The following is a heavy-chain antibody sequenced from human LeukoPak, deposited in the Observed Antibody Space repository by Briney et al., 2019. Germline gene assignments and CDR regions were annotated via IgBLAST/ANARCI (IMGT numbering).Heavy chain of an antibody. CDR2: IYSVGST. V-gene: IGHV3-53*01. J-gene: IGHJ4*02. CDR3: ASQRRDTNPRFDY. Sequence: PGRSLRLSCAASGFTVSTNYMSWVRQAPGKGLEWVSVIYSVGSTYYADSVKGRFTISRDNSKNTLYLQMNSLRAEDTAVYYCASQRRDTNPRFDYWGQGTLVTVSS. CDR1: GFTVSTNY. D-gene: IGHD1-14*01.